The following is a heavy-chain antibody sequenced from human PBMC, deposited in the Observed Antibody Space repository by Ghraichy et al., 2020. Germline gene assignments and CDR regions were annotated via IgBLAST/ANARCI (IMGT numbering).Heavy chain of an antibody. V-gene: IGHV3-23*01. CDR1: GFTFSSYA. CDR2: ISGSGGST. Sequence: GESLNISCAASGFTFSSYAMSWVRQAPGKGLEWVSAISGSGGSTYYADSVKGRFTISRDNSKNTLYLQMNSLRAEDTAVYYCAKGHLLLSPNDYWGQGTLVTVSS. CDR3: AKGHLLLSPNDY. D-gene: IGHD3-10*01. J-gene: IGHJ4*02.